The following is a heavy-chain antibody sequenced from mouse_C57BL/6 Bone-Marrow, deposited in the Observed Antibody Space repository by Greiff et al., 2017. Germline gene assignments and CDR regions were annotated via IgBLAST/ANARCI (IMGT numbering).Heavy chain of an antibody. CDR2: INPNNGGT. J-gene: IGHJ2*01. Sequence: VQLKESGPELVKPGASVKMSCKASGYTFTDYNMHWVKQSHGKSLEWIGYINPNNGGTSYNQKFKGKATFTVNKSSSTAYMELRSLTSEDSAVYYCARGWFYFDYWGQGTTLTVSS. CDR3: ARGWFYFDY. CDR1: GYTFTDYN. V-gene: IGHV1-22*01. D-gene: IGHD2-3*01.